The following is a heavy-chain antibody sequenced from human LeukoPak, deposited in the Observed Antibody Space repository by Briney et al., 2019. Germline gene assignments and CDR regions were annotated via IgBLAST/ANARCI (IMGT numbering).Heavy chain of an antibody. CDR1: GFTFSSYG. Sequence: GGSLRLSCAASGFTFSSYGMHWVRQAPDKGLEWVAFIRYDGSNKYYADSVKGRFIISRDNSKNTLYLQMNSLRAEDTAVYYCAKDTVKVTTIRRVPHYMDVWGKGTTVTISS. D-gene: IGHD5-12*01. CDR3: AKDTVKVTTIRRVPHYMDV. J-gene: IGHJ6*03. CDR2: IRYDGSNK. V-gene: IGHV3-30*02.